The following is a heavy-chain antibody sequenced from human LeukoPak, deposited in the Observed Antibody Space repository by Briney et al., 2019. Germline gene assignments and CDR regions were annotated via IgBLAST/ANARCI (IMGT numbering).Heavy chain of an antibody. V-gene: IGHV3-30-3*01. J-gene: IGHJ5*02. CDR2: IAYDGNNK. CDR3: ARAAAETGAFRDNWFDP. D-gene: IGHD6-19*01. CDR1: GFTFSRYD. Sequence: GRSLRLSCVASGFTFSRYDVHWVRQAPGKGLEWVAVIAYDGNNKIYADSVKGRFTISRDNSKNTLYLQMNSLRAEDTAVYYCARAAAETGAFRDNWFDPWGQGTLVTVSS.